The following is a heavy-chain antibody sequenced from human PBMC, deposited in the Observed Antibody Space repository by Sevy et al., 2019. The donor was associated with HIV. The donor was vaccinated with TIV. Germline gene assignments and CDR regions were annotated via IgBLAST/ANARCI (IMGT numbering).Heavy chain of an antibody. CDR2: IKQDGREK. V-gene: IGHV3-7*01. D-gene: IGHD3-22*01. CDR3: ARVGPNYYDSTDDYCWFGP. J-gene: IGHJ5*02. Sequence: GGSLRLSCAASGFTLGSYWMSWVRQAPGKGLEWVASIKQDGREKKYVDTVRGRFTISRDNAKNALYLQMDSVRVEDTAAYYCARVGPNYYDSTDDYCWFGPWGQGTQVTVSS. CDR1: GFTLGSYW.